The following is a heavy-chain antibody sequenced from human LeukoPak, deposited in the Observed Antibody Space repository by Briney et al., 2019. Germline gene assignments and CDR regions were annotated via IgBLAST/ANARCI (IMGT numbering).Heavy chain of an antibody. V-gene: IGHV1-2*02. J-gene: IGHJ4*02. CDR2: INPNSGGT. D-gene: IGHD2-2*01. CDR1: GYTFTGYY. Sequence: ASVKVSCKASGYTFTGYYMHWVRQAPGQGLEWMGWINPNSGGTNYAQKFQGRVTMTRDTSISTAYMELSRLRSDDTAVYYCAREEGYSSSTTCSAPFDCWGQGILVTVSS. CDR3: AREEGYSSSTTCSAPFDC.